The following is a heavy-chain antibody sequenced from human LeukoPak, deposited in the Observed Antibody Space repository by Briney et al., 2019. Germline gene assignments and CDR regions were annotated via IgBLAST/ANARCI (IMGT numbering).Heavy chain of an antibody. CDR2: INPNSGGT. CDR1: GYTFTGYY. CDR3: ARYRGSRDALDI. V-gene: IGHV1-2*02. D-gene: IGHD1-26*01. Sequence: ASVKVSCKASGYTFTGYYMHWVRQAPGQGLEWMGWINPNSGGTNYAQKFQGRVTMTRDTSISTAYMELSRLRSDDTAVYYCARYRGSRDALDIWGQGTMVTVSS. J-gene: IGHJ3*02.